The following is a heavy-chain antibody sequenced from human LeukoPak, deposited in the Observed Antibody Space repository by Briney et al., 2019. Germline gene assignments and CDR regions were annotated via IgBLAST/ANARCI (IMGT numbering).Heavy chain of an antibody. CDR3: ATGSKYDSSGYTY. V-gene: IGHV4-30-2*01. D-gene: IGHD3-22*01. Sequence: PSQTLSLTCAGSGGSISSGGYSRSWIRQPPGKSLEWIGYIYHSGRTSYNPYLKSRVTISVDSSKNQFSLKLSSVTAADTAVYYCATGSKYDSSGYTYWGHGPLVTVSS. CDR2: IYHSGRT. J-gene: IGHJ4*01. CDR1: GGSISSGGYS.